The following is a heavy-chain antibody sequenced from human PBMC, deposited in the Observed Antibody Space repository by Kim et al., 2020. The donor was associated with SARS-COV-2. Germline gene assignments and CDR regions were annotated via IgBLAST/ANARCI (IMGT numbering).Heavy chain of an antibody. D-gene: IGHD4-17*01. Sequence: GASLKISCQGSGYTFTIFWITWVRQLPGQGLEWMGRIDPRDSYATYNPSFQGHVTMSVDRSISTAHLQWDSLRASDTAMYYCVRVDPYSDSGHPFFDFWGKGTLVTVSS. CDR3: VRVDPYSDSGHPFFDF. J-gene: IGHJ4*02. CDR2: IDPRDSYA. V-gene: IGHV5-10-1*01. CDR1: GYTFTIFW.